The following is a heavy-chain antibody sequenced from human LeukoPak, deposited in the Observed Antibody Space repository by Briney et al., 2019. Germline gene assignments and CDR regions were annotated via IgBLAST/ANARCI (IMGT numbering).Heavy chain of an antibody. CDR1: GDSISSSDNY. J-gene: IGHJ4*02. CDR3: ARGSVRLDY. V-gene: IGHV4-61*02. Sequence: SETLSPTCTVSGDSISSSDNYWSWIRQPAGKGLEWIGRISPSGSTIYNPSLKSRVTLSVDTSKNQFFLKLTSVTAADTAIYYCARGSVRLDYWGQGTLVTVSS. CDR2: ISPSGST. D-gene: IGHD4-17*01.